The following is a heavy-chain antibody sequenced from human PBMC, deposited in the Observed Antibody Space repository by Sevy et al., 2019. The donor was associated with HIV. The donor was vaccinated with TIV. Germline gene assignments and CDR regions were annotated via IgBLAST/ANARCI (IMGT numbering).Heavy chain of an antibody. Sequence: GGSLRLSCAASGFTFSSYAMSWVRQAPGKGLEWVSAISGSGGSTYYAHSVKGRFTISKDNSKNTLYLQMNSLRAEDTAVYYCAKEPGDCSGGSCLYFDYWGQGTLVTVSS. J-gene: IGHJ4*02. V-gene: IGHV3-23*01. CDR2: ISGSGGST. D-gene: IGHD2-15*01. CDR1: GFTFSSYA. CDR3: AKEPGDCSGGSCLYFDY.